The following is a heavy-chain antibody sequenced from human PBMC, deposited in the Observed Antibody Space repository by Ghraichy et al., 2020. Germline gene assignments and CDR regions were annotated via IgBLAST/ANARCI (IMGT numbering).Heavy chain of an antibody. D-gene: IGHD2-2*02. CDR3: ARGYCSSTSCYTGNWFDP. CDR2: IYTSGST. J-gene: IGHJ5*02. V-gene: IGHV4-4*07. CDR1: GGSISSYY. Sequence: SETLSLTCTVSGGSISSYYWIWIRQPAGKGLEWIERIYTSGSTNYNPSLKGRVTMSVDTSKNQFSLKLSSVTAADTAVYYCARGYCSSTSCYTGNWFDPWGQGTLVTVSS.